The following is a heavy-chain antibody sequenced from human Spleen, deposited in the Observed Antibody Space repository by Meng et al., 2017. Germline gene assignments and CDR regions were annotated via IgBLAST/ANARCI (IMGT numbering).Heavy chain of an antibody. V-gene: IGHV4-4*02. J-gene: IGHJ4*02. CDR2: INHSGST. Sequence: QGQLRESGPGLVKPSGTLSLTCAVSGGSISSSNWWSWVRHPPGKGLEWIGEINHSGSTNYNPSLESRATISVDTSQNNLSLKLSSVTAADSAVYYCARGPTTMAHDFDYWGQGTLVTVSS. D-gene: IGHD4-11*01. CDR3: ARGPTTMAHDFDY. CDR1: GGSISSSNW.